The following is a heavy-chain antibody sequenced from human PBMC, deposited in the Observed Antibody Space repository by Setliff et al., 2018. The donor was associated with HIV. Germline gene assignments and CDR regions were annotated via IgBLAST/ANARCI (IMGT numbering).Heavy chain of an antibody. D-gene: IGHD3-10*01. J-gene: IGHJ4*02. CDR3: TRDPTPKELWFFSGYYSDY. Sequence: PGGSLRLSCAASGFTFSTSGMHWVRQAPGKGLEWVTFIASDVSKTHIADSVKGRFTISRDNSKNMLYLQMNSLSADDTAVYYCTRDPTPKELWFFSGYYSDYWGQGTLVTVSS. CDR1: GFTFSTSG. CDR2: IASDVSKT. V-gene: IGHV3-30*02.